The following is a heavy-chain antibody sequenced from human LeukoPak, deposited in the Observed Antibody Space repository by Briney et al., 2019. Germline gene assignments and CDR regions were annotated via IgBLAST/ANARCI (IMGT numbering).Heavy chain of an antibody. J-gene: IGHJ3*02. V-gene: IGHV3-7*01. Sequence: GGSLRLSCAASGFTFSSYGMHWVRQAPGKGLEWVANIKQDGSEKYYVDSVKGRFTISRDNGKNSLYLQMNSLRAEDTAVYYCARKSAFDIWGQGTMVTVSS. CDR3: ARKSAFDI. CDR1: GFTFSSYG. CDR2: IKQDGSEK.